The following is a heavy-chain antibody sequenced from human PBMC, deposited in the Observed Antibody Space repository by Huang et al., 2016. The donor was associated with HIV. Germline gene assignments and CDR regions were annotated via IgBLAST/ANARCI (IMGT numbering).Heavy chain of an antibody. Sequence: QVQLVQSGPEVRKPGASVKVSCKASGNDFIKYDLHWVRQAVGQGLGWLGWLNPPSGNTGVSRKLQGRETTTRDMSSTTVFRELRNLTSHDTAIYFCARGYGLTYWHKITYRYAFDVWGQGTEVIVTS. CDR2: LNPPSGNT. V-gene: IGHV1-8*03. J-gene: IGHJ3*01. D-gene: IGHD4-17*01. CDR1: GNDFIKYD. CDR3: ARGYGLTYWHKITYRYAFDV.